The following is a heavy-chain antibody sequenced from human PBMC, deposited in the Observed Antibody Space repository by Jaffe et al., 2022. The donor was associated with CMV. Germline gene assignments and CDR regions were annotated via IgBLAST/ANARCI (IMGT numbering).Heavy chain of an antibody. J-gene: IGHJ3*02. D-gene: IGHD6-19*01. V-gene: IGHV3-15*01. CDR1: GFTFSNAW. Sequence: EVQLVESGGGLVKPGGSLRLSCAASGFTFSNAWMSWVRQAPGKGLEWVGRIKSKTDGGTTDYAAPVKGRFTISRDDSKNTLYLQMNSLKTEDTAVYYCTTDWEYSSATPGGDAFDIWGQGTMVTVSS. CDR2: IKSKTDGGTT. CDR3: TTDWEYSSATPGGDAFDI.